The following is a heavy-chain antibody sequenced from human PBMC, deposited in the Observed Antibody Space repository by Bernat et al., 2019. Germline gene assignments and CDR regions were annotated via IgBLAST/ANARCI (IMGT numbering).Heavy chain of an antibody. J-gene: IGHJ4*02. CDR1: GFTFSSYG. V-gene: IGHV3-30*19. Sequence: QVQLVESGGGVVQPGRSLRLSCAASGFTFSSYGMHWVRQAPGKGLEWVAVIWYDGSNKYYADSVKGRFTISRDNSKNTLYLQMNSLRAEDTAVYYCARESSSWPVGALDYWGQGTLVTVSS. CDR3: ARESSSWPVGALDY. CDR2: IWYDGSNK. D-gene: IGHD6-13*01.